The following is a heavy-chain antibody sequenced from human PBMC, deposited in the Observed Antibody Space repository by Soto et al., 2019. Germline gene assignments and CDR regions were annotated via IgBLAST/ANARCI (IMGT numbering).Heavy chain of an antibody. CDR2: IYYSGST. D-gene: IGHD4-17*01. CDR1: GGSVSSGSYY. CDR3: ARVTVGARGGYFDY. V-gene: IGHV4-61*01. J-gene: IGHJ4*02. Sequence: QVQLQESGPGLVKPSETLSLTCTVSGGSVSSGSYYWRWIRQPPGKGLEWIGHIYYSGSTNYNPSLRSRVTISVDTSKNQFSLKLSSVTAADTAVYYCARVTVGARGGYFDYWGQGTLVTVSS.